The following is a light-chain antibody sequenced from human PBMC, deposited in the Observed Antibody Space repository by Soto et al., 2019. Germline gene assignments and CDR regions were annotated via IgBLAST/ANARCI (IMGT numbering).Light chain of an antibody. J-gene: IGKJ1*01. V-gene: IGKV1-5*01. CDR3: QQYNSYPGT. Sequence: DIQMTQSPSTLSASVGDRVTITCRASQSISSWLAWYQQKPGRAPKPMIYDASSLESGVPSRFSGSGAGKEFTLTISSLQPDEFATYYCQQYNSYPGTVGQGTKVDIK. CDR1: QSISSW. CDR2: DAS.